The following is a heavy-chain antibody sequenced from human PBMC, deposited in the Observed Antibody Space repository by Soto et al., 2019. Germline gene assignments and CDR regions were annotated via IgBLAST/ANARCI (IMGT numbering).Heavy chain of an antibody. J-gene: IGHJ1*01. V-gene: IGHV4-39*01. CDR3: ATAIAAAGAEYFQH. CDR1: GGSISSSSYY. CDR2: IYYSGST. Sequence: SETLSLTCTVSGGSISSSSYYWGWIRQPPGKGLEWIGSIYYSGSTYYNPSLKSRVTISVDTSRNQFSLKLSSVTAADTAVYYCATAIAAAGAEYFQHWGQGTLVTVSS. D-gene: IGHD6-13*01.